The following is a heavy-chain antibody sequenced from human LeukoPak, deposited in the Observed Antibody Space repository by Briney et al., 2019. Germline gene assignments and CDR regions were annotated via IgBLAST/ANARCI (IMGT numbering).Heavy chain of an antibody. Sequence: SETLSLTCTVSGGSISSYYWSWIRQPPGKGLERIGYIYYSGSTNYNPSLKSRVTISVDTSKNQFSLKLSSVTAADTAVYYCARGPYDSSGYYYDYYYYYGMDVWGQGTTVTVSS. CDR1: GGSISSYY. CDR3: ARGPYDSSGYYYDYYYYYGMDV. D-gene: IGHD3-22*01. V-gene: IGHV4-59*01. CDR2: IYYSGST. J-gene: IGHJ6*02.